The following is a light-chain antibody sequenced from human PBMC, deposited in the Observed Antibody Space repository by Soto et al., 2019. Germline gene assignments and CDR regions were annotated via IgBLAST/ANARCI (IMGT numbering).Light chain of an antibody. CDR2: AAS. Sequence: DIEMTQSPSSLSASVGDRVTITCRASQSISSYLNWYQQKPGNAPNLLIYAASTLQSGVPSRFSAYGSETHFTLTTSNLQAEDFATYYCQQSYTTPRTFGQGTKVEVK. J-gene: IGKJ1*01. V-gene: IGKV1-39*01. CDR3: QQSYTTPRT. CDR1: QSISSY.